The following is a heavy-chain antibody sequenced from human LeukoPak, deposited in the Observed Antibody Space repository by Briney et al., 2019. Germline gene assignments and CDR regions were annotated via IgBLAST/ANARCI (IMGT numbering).Heavy chain of an antibody. CDR1: GGSLSSSNW. Sequence: SETLSLTCAVSGGSLSSSNWWSWVRQPPGKGLEWIGEIYHSGSTNYNPSLKSRVTISVDKSKNQFSLKLSSVTAADTAVYYCARGHSSVVTAIPYYFDYWGQGTLVTVSS. J-gene: IGHJ4*02. CDR3: ARGHSSVVTAIPYYFDY. CDR2: IYHSGST. D-gene: IGHD2-21*02. V-gene: IGHV4-4*02.